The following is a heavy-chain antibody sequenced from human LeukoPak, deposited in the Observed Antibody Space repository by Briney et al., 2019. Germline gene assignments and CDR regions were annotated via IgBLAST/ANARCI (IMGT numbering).Heavy chain of an antibody. Sequence: GGSLSLVCAASGFRFSSYGIHWVRQAPGKGLEWVALISYDGSTKYYADSVRGRFTISRDNSKNTLYLQMNSLRAEDTAVYYSARAVYGFDAFGMSGQGRMVTVSS. CDR2: ISYDGSTK. J-gene: IGHJ3*02. CDR1: GFRFSSYG. CDR3: ARAVYGFDAFGM. D-gene: IGHD4-17*01. V-gene: IGHV3-30*03.